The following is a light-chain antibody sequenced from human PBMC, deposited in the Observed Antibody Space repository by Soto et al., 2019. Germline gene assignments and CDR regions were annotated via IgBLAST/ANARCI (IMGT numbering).Light chain of an antibody. CDR3: QQCDSLPLT. V-gene: IGKV1-33*01. CDR2: GAS. CDR1: QDVRNC. J-gene: IGKJ4*01. Sequence: DIQMTQSPSALSASVGDRVTITCQASQDVRNCLTWYQQKPGKAPKVLIYGASNLETGVPSRFSGRRSGTDFTFTISSLQPEDIATYYCQQCDSLPLTFGGGTKVEFK.